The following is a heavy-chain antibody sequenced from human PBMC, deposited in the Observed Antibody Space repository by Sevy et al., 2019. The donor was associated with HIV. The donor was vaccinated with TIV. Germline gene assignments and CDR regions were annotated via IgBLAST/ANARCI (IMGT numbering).Heavy chain of an antibody. Sequence: GGSLGLSCAASGFTFSAYPMTWVRQAPGRGLEWVTVISGGSSTIYYADSVKGRFTISRDNSKNTLYLQMNSLRVEDTAVYYCARKYSSGWNPLDYWGQGTLVTVSS. CDR1: GFTFSAYP. V-gene: IGHV3-23*01. CDR3: ARKYSSGWNPLDY. J-gene: IGHJ4*02. CDR2: ISGGSSTI. D-gene: IGHD6-19*01.